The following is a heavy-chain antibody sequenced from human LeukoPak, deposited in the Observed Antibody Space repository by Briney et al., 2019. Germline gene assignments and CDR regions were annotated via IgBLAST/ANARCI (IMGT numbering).Heavy chain of an antibody. V-gene: IGHV1-18*01. J-gene: IGHJ4*02. D-gene: IGHD3-22*01. Sequence: ASVKVSCKASGYTFTSYGISWVRQAPGQGLEWMGWISAYNGNTSYAQKLQGRVTMTTDTSTSTAYMELRSLRSDDTAVYYCARDEGRDSSGYYYVEPQDYWGQGTLVTVSS. CDR3: ARDEGRDSSGYYYVEPQDY. CDR1: GYTFTSYG. CDR2: ISAYNGNT.